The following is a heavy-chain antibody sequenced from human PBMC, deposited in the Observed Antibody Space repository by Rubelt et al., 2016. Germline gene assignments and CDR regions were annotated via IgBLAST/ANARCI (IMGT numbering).Heavy chain of an antibody. CDR3: ARAYYYGSGSYFPVDY. CDR2: ITPSGST. V-gene: IGHV4-34*01. D-gene: IGHD3-10*01. CDR1: GGSFSGYY. J-gene: IGHJ4*02. Sequence: QVQLQQWGAGLLKPSETLSLTCGVSGGSFSGYYWSWIRQPPGKGLEWIGEITPSGSTNYNPSLKSRVTISADRSKNQFPLRMTSVTAADTGVFYCARAYYYGSGSYFPVDYWGQGTLVTVSS.